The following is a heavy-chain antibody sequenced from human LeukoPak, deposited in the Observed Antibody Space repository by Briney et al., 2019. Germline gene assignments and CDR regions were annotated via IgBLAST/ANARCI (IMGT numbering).Heavy chain of an antibody. CDR1: GGSISSGSYY. V-gene: IGHV4-39*07. Sequence: SETLSLTCTVSGGSISSGSYYWSWIRQPPGKGLEWIGEINHSGSTNYNPSLKSRVTISVDTSKNQFSLKLSSVTAADTAVYYCARGTYYYTLWGQGTLVTVSS. CDR2: INHSGST. D-gene: IGHD3-10*01. J-gene: IGHJ4*02. CDR3: ARGTYYYTL.